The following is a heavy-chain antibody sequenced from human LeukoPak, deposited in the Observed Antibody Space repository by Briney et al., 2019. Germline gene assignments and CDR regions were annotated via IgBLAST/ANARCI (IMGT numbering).Heavy chain of an antibody. CDR2: MNPNSGNT. J-gene: IGHJ3*02. CDR1: GYTFTSYD. V-gene: IGHV1-8*03. D-gene: IGHD1-26*01. CDR3: ARVDSGSYRGAFDI. Sequence: ASVNVSCKASGYTFTSYDINWVRQATGQGLEWMGWMNPNSGNTGYAQKFQGRVTITRNTSISTAYMELSSLRSEDTAVYYCARVDSGSYRGAFDIWGQGTMVTVSS.